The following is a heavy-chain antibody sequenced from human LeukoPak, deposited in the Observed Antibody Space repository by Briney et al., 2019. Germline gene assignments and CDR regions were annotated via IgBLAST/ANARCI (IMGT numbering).Heavy chain of an antibody. J-gene: IGHJ4*02. CDR2: IRKEDDNHIT. CDR3: ARVYSSGWEVSDY. Sequence: PGGSLRLSCAASGFSFSDHYMDWVRQAPGKGLEWVGRIRKEDDNHITQYAASVKDRFTISRDDSKSSLYLHMNSLKVEDTALYYCARVYSSGWEVSDYWGQGTLVTVSS. CDR1: GFSFSDHY. V-gene: IGHV3-72*01. D-gene: IGHD6-19*01.